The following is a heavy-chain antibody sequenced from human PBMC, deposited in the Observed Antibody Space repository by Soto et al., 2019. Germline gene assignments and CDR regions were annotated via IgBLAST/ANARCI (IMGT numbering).Heavy chain of an antibody. CDR1: GGSISSGDYY. J-gene: IGHJ4*02. Sequence: SETLSLTCTVSGGSISSGDYYWSWIREPPGKGLEWIGYIYYSGSTYYNPSLKSRVTISVDTSKNQFSLKLSSVTAADTAVYYCARDRGLLYPFDYWGQGTLVTVSS. CDR2: IYYSGST. D-gene: IGHD3-3*01. CDR3: ARDRGLLYPFDY. V-gene: IGHV4-30-4*01.